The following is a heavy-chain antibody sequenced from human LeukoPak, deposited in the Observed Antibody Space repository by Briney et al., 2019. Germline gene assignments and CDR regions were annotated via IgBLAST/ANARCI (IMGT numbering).Heavy chain of an antibody. CDR1: GFTFSSYA. CDR2: ISYDGSNK. D-gene: IGHD2-21*02. CDR3: AREGACGGDCYPHFDY. J-gene: IGHJ4*02. V-gene: IGHV3-30-3*01. Sequence: GGSLRPSCAASGFTFSSYAMHWVRQAPGKGLEWVAVISYDGSNKYYADSVKGRFTISRDNSKNTLYLQMNSLRAEDTAVYYCAREGACGGDCYPHFDYWGQGTLVTVSS.